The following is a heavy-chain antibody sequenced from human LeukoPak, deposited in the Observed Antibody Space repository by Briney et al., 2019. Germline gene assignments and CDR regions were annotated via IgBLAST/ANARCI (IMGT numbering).Heavy chain of an antibody. J-gene: IGHJ5*02. CDR1: GGSISSYY. Sequence: ASETLSLTCTVSGGSISSYYWSWIRQPPGKGLEWIGYIYYSGSTNYNPSLKSRVTIPVDKSKNQFSLKLSSVSAADTAVYYCARVHSIAARLYWFDPWGQGTLVTVSS. CDR2: IYYSGST. CDR3: ARVHSIAARLYWFDP. V-gene: IGHV4-59*12. D-gene: IGHD6-6*01.